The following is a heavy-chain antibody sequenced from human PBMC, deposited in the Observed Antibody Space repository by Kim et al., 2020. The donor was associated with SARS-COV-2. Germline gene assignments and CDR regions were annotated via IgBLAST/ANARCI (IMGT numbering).Heavy chain of an antibody. Sequence: GGSLRLSCAPSGFTFGSYAMTWVRQAPGKGLEWVSSISASDGSTYYADSVKGRFTISRDNSKNTLALQMNNLRAEDTAVYYCVKGRGQWRVYFDYWGQG. CDR3: VKGRGQWRVYFDY. CDR2: ISASDGST. CDR1: GFTFGSYA. D-gene: IGHD6-19*01. V-gene: IGHV3-23*01. J-gene: IGHJ4*02.